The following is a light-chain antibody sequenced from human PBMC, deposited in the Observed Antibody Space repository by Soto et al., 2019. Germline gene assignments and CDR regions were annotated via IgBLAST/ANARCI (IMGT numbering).Light chain of an antibody. Sequence: QLVLTQSPSASASLGASVKLTCTLSSGHSNYAIAWHQQQPEKGPRYLMKVNSDGSHTKGDGIPDRFSGSSSGAERYLTISSLQSEDEADYYCQTWGTGFLVFGGGTQLTVL. CDR1: SGHSNYA. V-gene: IGLV4-69*01. CDR3: QTWGTGFLV. J-gene: IGLJ3*02. CDR2: VNSDGSH.